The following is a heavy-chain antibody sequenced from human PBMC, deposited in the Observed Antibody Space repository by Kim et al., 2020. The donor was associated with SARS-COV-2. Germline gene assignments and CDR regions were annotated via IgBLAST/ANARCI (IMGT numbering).Heavy chain of an antibody. CDR1: GFTFSNAW. CDR2: IKSKTDGGTT. V-gene: IGHV3-15*05. D-gene: IGHD2-15*01. CDR3: TTDSAAYCSGGSCYEDYYYYGMDV. J-gene: IGHJ6*02. Sequence: GGSLRLSCAASGFTFSNAWMSGVRQAPGKGLEWVGRIKSKTDGGTTDYAAPVKGRFTISRDDSKNTLYLQMNSLKTEDTAVYYCTTDSAAYCSGGSCYEDYYYYGMDVWGQGTTVTVSS.